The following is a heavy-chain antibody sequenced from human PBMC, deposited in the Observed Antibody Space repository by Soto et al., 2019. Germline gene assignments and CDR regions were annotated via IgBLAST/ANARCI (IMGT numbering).Heavy chain of an antibody. Sequence: GGSLRLSCAASGLTVSSSAMTWVRQAPGKGLEWISCITGDGKATYYADSVKVRFTISKDISTNTLFLQMNSLRGEDTATYYCARITRSWGQGTLVTVSS. V-gene: IGHV3-23*01. CDR2: ITGDGKAT. CDR3: ARITRS. D-gene: IGHD3-3*01. J-gene: IGHJ5*02. CDR1: GLTVSSSA.